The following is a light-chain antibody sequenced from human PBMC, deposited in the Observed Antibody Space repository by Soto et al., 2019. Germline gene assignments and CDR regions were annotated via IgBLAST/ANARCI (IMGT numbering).Light chain of an antibody. CDR1: QSINNRY. Sequence: EMVLTQSPGTLSLSPGERATLSCRASQSINNRYLAWYQQKPGQAPRLLIYGASSRATGIPDRFIGSGSGTAFTLTISRLEPEDFAVYYCQQFGSSPGFTFGPGTKVDIK. CDR2: GAS. J-gene: IGKJ3*01. V-gene: IGKV3-20*01. CDR3: QQFGSSPGFT.